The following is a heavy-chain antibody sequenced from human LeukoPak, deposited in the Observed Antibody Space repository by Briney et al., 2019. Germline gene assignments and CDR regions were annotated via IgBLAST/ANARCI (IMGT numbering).Heavy chain of an antibody. CDR1: GGSITSGDYY. V-gene: IGHV4-30-4*01. Sequence: NPSETLSLTCTVSGGSITSGDYYWSWIRQPPGKGLEWIGYIYHSGSTHYNSSLKSRLTISVDTSKNQFSLKLSSVSAADTAVYYCARGQRGNMVRGAITDLNWFDPWGQGTLVTVSS. J-gene: IGHJ5*02. CDR2: IYHSGST. D-gene: IGHD3-10*01. CDR3: ARGQRGNMVRGAITDLNWFDP.